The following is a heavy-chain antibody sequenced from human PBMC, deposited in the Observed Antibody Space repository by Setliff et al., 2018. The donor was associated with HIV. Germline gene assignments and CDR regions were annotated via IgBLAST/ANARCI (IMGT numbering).Heavy chain of an antibody. Sequence: SLRLSCAASGFIFDDYAMQWVRQAPGKGLEWVSGISWNSGSIAYADSVKGRFTISRDNAKKSLYLQMNSLRGEDTAFYYCANGGSGGQFDYWGQGTLVTVSS. CDR2: ISWNSGSI. V-gene: IGHV3-9*01. CDR3: ANGGSGGQFDY. J-gene: IGHJ4*02. D-gene: IGHD3-16*01. CDR1: GFIFDDYA.